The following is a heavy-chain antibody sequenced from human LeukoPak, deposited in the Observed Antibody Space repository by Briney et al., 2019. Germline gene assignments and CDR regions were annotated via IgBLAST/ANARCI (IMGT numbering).Heavy chain of an antibody. CDR3: ARHEASYYYYMDV. CDR1: GGSISSSSYY. Sequence: KPSETLSLTCTVSGGSISSSSYYWGWIRQPPGKGLEWIGSIYYSGSTYYNPSLKSRVTISVDTSKNQFSLKLSSVTAADTAVYYCARHEASYYYYMDVWGKGTTVTVSS. J-gene: IGHJ6*03. CDR2: IYYSGST. V-gene: IGHV4-39*01.